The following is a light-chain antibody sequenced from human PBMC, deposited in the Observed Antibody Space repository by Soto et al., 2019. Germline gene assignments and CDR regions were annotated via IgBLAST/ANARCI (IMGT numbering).Light chain of an antibody. V-gene: IGKV3-11*01. Sequence: EIVLTQSPATLSLSPGERATLSGRASQSVSSYLVWYQQKPGQAPRLLIYDASNRATGIPARFSGSGSGTDFTLTISSLEPEDFAVYHCQQRSNWITFGQGTRLE. CDR3: QQRSNWIT. CDR2: DAS. J-gene: IGKJ5*01. CDR1: QSVSSY.